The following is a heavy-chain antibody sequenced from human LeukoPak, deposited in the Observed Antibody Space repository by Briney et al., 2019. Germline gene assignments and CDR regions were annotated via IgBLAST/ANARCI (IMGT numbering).Heavy chain of an antibody. CDR1: GYTFTGYY. CDR2: INPNSGGT. J-gene: IGHJ6*03. V-gene: IGHV1-2*02. CDR3: ARSPGAYSSGRVPYYYYYMDV. Sequence: ASVKVSCKASGYTFTGYYMHWVRQAPGQGLEWMGWINPNSGGTNYAQKFQGRVTMTRDTSISTAYMELSRLRSDDTAVYYCARSPGAYSSGRVPYYYYYMDVWGKGTTVTVSS. D-gene: IGHD3-10*01.